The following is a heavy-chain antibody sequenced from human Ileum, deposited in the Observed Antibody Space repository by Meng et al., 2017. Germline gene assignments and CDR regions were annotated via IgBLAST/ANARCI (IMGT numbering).Heavy chain of an antibody. J-gene: IGHJ5*02. CDR3: ARVNSDCGGVMCYKGWFDP. CDR2: IHFSGST. D-gene: IGHD2-21*01. Sequence: QVQLQESVPGLVKPSQTLSLTCTVFCGSIIGGDYYWSWSRQPPGKGLEWIGYIHFSGSTYYNPSLNSRITISVDMSRNQFSLRLTSVTSADMAVYYCARVNSDCGGVMCYKGWFDPWGQGTLVTVSS. V-gene: IGHV4-30-4*01. CDR1: CGSIIGGDYY.